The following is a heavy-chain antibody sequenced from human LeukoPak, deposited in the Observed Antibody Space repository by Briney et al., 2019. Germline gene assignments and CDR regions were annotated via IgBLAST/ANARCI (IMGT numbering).Heavy chain of an antibody. CDR1: GASVSSSY. CDR3: ARAVAGGDRSRFYSGGWYYFDN. D-gene: IGHD6-19*01. J-gene: IGHJ4*02. Sequence: SATLSLTCTVSGASVSSSYWSWIRQPPGKGLEWIGYISDTGGTNYNPFLKGRVTISIHSSPNQFSLELGSVTAADTAMYYCARAVAGGDRSRFYSGGWYYFDNWGQGTLVTVSS. CDR2: ISDTGGT. V-gene: IGHV4-59*08.